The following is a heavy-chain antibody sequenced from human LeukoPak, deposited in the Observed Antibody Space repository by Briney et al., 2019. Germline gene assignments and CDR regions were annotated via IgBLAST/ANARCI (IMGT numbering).Heavy chain of an antibody. Sequence: GGSLRLSCAASGFTFSSYGMHWVRQAPGKGLEWVAFIRYDGSNKYYADSVKGRFTISRDNSKNTLYLRMNSLRAEDTAVYYCARDPYSGSYGDYYYYYMDLWGQGTTVTISS. CDR1: GFTFSSYG. J-gene: IGHJ6*03. V-gene: IGHV3-30*02. CDR2: IRYDGSNK. CDR3: ARDPYSGSYGDYYYYYMDL. D-gene: IGHD1-26*01.